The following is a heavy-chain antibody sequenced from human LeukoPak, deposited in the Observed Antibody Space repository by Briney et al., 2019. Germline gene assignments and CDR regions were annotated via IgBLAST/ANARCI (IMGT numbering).Heavy chain of an antibody. CDR3: ARARGAFDI. CDR1: GGSISSYY. CDR2: IYYSGST. V-gene: IGHV4-59*01. Sequence: SETLSLTCTVSGGSISSYYWSWIRQPPGKGLEWIGYIYYSGSTNYNPSLKSRVTISVDTSKNQFSLKLSSVTAADTAVYYSARARGAFDIWGQGTMVTVSS. J-gene: IGHJ3*02.